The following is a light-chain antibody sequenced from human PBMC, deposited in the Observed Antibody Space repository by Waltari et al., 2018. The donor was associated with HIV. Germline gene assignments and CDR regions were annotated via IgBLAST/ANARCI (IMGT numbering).Light chain of an antibody. CDR3: MQALGTPRVT. CDR1: QSLLHNTGSNY. CDR2: LGS. V-gene: IGKV2-28*01. Sequence: DFVMTQSPLSLPVTPGEPASLPCRSSQSLLHNTGSNYLDWYLPKPGQSPQLLIYLGSNRAPGVPDRFSGSGSGTHFTLKISRVEAEDVGVYYCMQALGTPRVTFGQGTKLEV. J-gene: IGKJ2*01.